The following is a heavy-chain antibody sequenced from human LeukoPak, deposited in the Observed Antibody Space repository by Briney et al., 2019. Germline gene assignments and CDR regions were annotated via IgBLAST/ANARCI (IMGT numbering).Heavy chain of an antibody. Sequence: GGSLRLSCVASGFTFKNYAMSWVRQAPGKGLEWVSTISGSGVSTYYADSVKGRFTISRDNSKNTLYVQMISLRADDTAVYYCATYGGHWGQGTLVTVSS. V-gene: IGHV3-23*01. CDR2: ISGSGVST. D-gene: IGHD4/OR15-4a*01. J-gene: IGHJ4*02. CDR1: GFTFKNYA. CDR3: ATYGGH.